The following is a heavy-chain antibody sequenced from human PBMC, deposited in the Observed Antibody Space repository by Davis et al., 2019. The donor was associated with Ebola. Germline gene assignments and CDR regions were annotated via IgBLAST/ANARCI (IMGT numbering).Heavy chain of an antibody. J-gene: IGHJ4*02. D-gene: IGHD5-24*01. CDR2: ISSSGSTI. CDR3: ARTDYLAVPGAYNYYFDY. Sequence: PGGSLRLSCAASGFTFSDYYMSWIRQAPGKGLEWVSYISSSGSTIYYADSVKGRFTISRDNAKNSLYLQMKSLRAEDTAVYYCARTDYLAVPGAYNYYFDYWGQGTLVTVSS. CDR1: GFTFSDYY. V-gene: IGHV3-11*01.